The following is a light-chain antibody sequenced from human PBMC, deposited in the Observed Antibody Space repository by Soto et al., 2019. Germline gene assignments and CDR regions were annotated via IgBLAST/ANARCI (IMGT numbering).Light chain of an antibody. V-gene: IGKV1-39*01. Sequence: DIPMTQSPSSLSASVGDRVTITCRASQSISNSLNWYQQKPGKAPDLLIYTTSSLQSGVPSRFSGSGSGTDFTLTISSLQPEDFATYHCQQSYSTPPTFGGGTNVEIK. J-gene: IGKJ4*01. CDR2: TTS. CDR3: QQSYSTPPT. CDR1: QSISNS.